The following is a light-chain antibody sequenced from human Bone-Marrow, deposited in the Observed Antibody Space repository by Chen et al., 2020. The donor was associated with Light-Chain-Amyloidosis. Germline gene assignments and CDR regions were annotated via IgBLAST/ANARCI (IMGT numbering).Light chain of an antibody. V-gene: IGLV3-25*03. J-gene: IGLJ2*01. CDR2: RDT. Sequence: SYELPQPPSVSVSPGHTARLICPGDDLPTKYAYWYQQKPGQAPVLVIHRDTERPSGISERFSGSSSGTTATLTISGVQAEDEADYHCQSADSSGTYEVIFGGGTKLTVL. CDR1: DLPTKY. CDR3: QSADSSGTYEVI.